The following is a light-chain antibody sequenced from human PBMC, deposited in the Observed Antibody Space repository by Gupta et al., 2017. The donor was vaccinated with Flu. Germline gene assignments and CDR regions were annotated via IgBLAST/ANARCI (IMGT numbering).Light chain of an antibody. CDR1: SSNIGSHT. Sequence: QSVLPHPPSASGTPGQRVTISCSGSSSNIGSHTVSWYQQLPGTAPKLLIYKNNQRPSGVPDRFSGSKSGTSASLAISGLQSEDEADYYCAAWDDSLLRVFGGGTKVTVL. CDR3: AAWDDSLLRV. V-gene: IGLV1-44*01. J-gene: IGLJ3*02. CDR2: KNN.